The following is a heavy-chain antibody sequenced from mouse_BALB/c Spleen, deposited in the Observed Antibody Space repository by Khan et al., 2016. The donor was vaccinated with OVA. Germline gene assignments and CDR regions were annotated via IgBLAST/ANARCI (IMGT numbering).Heavy chain of an antibody. Sequence: VQPKQSGAELVRSGASVKLSCTASGFNIKDYYMHWVKQRPEQGLEWIGWIDPENGDTEYAPKFQGKATMTADTSSNTAYLQLSSLTSEDTAVYYCNYYGSSYGFFAVWGAGTTVTVSS. D-gene: IGHD1-1*01. CDR2: IDPENGDT. V-gene: IGHV14-4*02. J-gene: IGHJ1*01. CDR1: GFNIKDYY. CDR3: NYYGSSYGFFAV.